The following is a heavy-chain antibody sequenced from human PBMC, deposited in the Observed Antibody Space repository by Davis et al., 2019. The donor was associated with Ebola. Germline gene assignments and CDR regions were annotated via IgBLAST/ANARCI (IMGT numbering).Heavy chain of an antibody. J-gene: IGHJ6*04. CDR2: IKQDGSAK. Sequence: GESLKISCAASGFTFSTYWMSWVRQAPGKGLEWVANIKQDGSAKYYVDSVKGRFTISRDNAKNSLHLQMNSLRAEDTAVYYCAKMSVLFMDVWGKGTTVTVSS. V-gene: IGHV3-7*01. CDR3: AKMSVLFMDV. CDR1: GFTFSTYW.